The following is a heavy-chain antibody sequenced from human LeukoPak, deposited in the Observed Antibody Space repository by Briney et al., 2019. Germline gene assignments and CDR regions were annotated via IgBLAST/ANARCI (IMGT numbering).Heavy chain of an antibody. J-gene: IGHJ3*02. CDR3: ARVAYYDSASGAFDI. D-gene: IGHD3-22*01. CDR2: ISSSSSYI. Sequence: NPGGSLRLSCAASGFTLSSYSMNWVRQAPGKGLEWVSSISSSSSYIYYADSVKGRFTISRDNAKNSLYLQMNSLRAEDTAVYYCARVAYYDSASGAFDIWGQGTMVTVSS. CDR1: GFTLSSYS. V-gene: IGHV3-21*01.